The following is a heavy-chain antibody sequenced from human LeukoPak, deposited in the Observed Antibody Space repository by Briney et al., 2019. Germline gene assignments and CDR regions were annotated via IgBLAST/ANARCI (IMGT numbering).Heavy chain of an antibody. Sequence: SETLSLTCTVSGGSISSGDYYWSWIRQPPGKGLEWIGSIYYSGSTYYNPSLKSRVTISVDTSKNQFSLKLSSVTAADTAVYYCARDCIVVVVAGFDYWGQGTLVTVSS. V-gene: IGHV4-39*07. CDR2: IYYSGST. D-gene: IGHD2-15*01. CDR1: GGSISSGDYY. J-gene: IGHJ4*02. CDR3: ARDCIVVVVAGFDY.